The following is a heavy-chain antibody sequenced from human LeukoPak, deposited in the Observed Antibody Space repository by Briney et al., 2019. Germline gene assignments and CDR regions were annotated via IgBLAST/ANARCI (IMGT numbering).Heavy chain of an antibody. J-gene: IGHJ6*02. V-gene: IGHV3-53*04. CDR2: IYSGGST. Sequence: GGSLRLSCAASGFTVSSNYMSWVRQAPWKGLEWVSVIYSGGSTYYADSVKGRFTISRHNSKNTLYLQMNSLRAEDTAVYYCARDRSSGAARPYYYYGMDVWGQGTTVTVSS. CDR1: GFTVSSNY. D-gene: IGHD6-6*01. CDR3: ARDRSSGAARPYYYYGMDV.